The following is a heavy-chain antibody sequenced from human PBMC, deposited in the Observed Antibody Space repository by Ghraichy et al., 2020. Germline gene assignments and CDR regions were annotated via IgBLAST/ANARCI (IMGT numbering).Heavy chain of an antibody. V-gene: IGHV3-30*02. CDR3: TRGPAGIRFYFPY. Sequence: GGSLRLSCAASGFNFSIYGMHWVRQAPGKGLEWVAFIRFDESDKYYVESVKGRFTISRDNSKHTLYLQMNSLRAEDTAMYYCTRGPAGIRFYFPYWGQGTLVTVSS. CDR2: IRFDESDK. D-gene: IGHD6-13*01. CDR1: GFNFSIYG. J-gene: IGHJ4*02.